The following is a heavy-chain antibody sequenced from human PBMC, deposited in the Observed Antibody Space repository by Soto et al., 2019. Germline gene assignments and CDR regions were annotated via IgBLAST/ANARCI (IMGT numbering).Heavy chain of an antibody. V-gene: IGHV1-69*11. CDR1: GATFSNYG. J-gene: IGHJ6*01. Sequence: QVQLVQSGAEVKKPGSSVKVSCKSSGATFSNYGFSWVRQAPGQGLECMGVIGPILGAEHPQKFQGRVRNTADESTNIVFMELRRLRSEDTAVYYCARGGSDYEGSGYYQGHVWGQGTTVTVSS. D-gene: IGHD3-22*01. CDR3: ARGGSDYEGSGYYQGHV. CDR2: IGPILGA.